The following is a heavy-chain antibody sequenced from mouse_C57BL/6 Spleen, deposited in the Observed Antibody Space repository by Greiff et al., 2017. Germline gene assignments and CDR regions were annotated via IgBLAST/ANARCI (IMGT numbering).Heavy chain of an antibody. J-gene: IGHJ2*01. CDR1: GYTFTSYW. CDR2: IHPNSGST. CDR3: ARCYYDYFDY. Sequence: QVQLKQPGAELVKPGASVKLSCKASGYTFTSYWMHWVKQRPGQGLEWIGMIHPNSGSTNYNEKFKSKATLTVDKSSSTAYMQLSSLTSEDSAFYYCARCYYDYFDYWGQGTTLTVSS. D-gene: IGHD2-1*01. V-gene: IGHV1-64*01.